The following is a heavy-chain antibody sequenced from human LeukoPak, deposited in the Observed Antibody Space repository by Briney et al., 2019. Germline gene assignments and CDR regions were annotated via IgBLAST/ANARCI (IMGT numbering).Heavy chain of an antibody. CDR2: INTDGSST. J-gene: IGHJ4*02. CDR1: GFTFSSYW. Sequence: PGGSLRLSCAASGFTFSSYWMHWVRQAPGKGLVWVSRINTDGSSTSYADSVKGRFTISRDNAKNTLYLQMNSLRAEDTAVYYCARTVPGYFFDYWGQGTPVTVSS. D-gene: IGHD3-10*01. CDR3: ARTVPGYFFDY. V-gene: IGHV3-74*01.